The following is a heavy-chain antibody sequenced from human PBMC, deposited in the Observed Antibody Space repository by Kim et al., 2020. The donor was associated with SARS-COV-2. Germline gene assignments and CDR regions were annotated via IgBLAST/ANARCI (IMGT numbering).Heavy chain of an antibody. V-gene: IGHV3-23*01. CDR3: AKDLGGWLRVKYYFDY. CDR1: GFTFSSYA. D-gene: IGHD5-12*01. J-gene: IGHJ4*02. CDR2: ISGSGGST. Sequence: GGSLRLSCAASGFTFSSYAMSWVRQAPGKGLEWVSAISGSGGSTYYADSVKGRFTISRDNSKNTLYLQMNSLRAEDTAVYYCAKDLGGWLRVKYYFDYWGQGTLVTVSS.